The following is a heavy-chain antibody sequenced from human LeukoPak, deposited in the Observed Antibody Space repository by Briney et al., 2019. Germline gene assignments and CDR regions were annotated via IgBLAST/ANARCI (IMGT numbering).Heavy chain of an antibody. D-gene: IGHD2-15*01. CDR3: ARHMICGGGNCYGAALDY. J-gene: IGHJ4*02. Sequence: PSETLSLTCTVSGGSISSFYWSWIRQPPGKGLEWIGYIHASGTTNYSPSLKSRVTISVDSSKNHFSLKLSSATAADTAVYYCARHMICGGGNCYGAALDYWGQGTLVTVSS. CDR2: IHASGTT. V-gene: IGHV4-4*09. CDR1: GGSISSFY.